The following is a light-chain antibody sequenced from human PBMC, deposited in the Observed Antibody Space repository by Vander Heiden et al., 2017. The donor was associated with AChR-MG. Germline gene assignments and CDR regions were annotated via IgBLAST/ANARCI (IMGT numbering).Light chain of an antibody. CDR1: QSISSW. Sequence: DIQMTQSPSTLSATVGDRVTITCRASQSISSWLAWYRQKPGKAPKLLIYDASSLESGVPSRFSGSGSGTEFTLTISSLQPDDFATYYCQQYNSLSTFGGGTKVEIK. V-gene: IGKV1-5*01. J-gene: IGKJ4*01. CDR2: DAS. CDR3: QQYNSLST.